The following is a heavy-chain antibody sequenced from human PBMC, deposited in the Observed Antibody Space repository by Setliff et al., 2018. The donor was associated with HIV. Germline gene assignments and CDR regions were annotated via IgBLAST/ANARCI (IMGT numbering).Heavy chain of an antibody. V-gene: IGHV1-18*01. CDR3: GAGGYQNAFDI. CDR2: ISAYNGDT. CDR1: GYTFSSYG. Sequence: GASVKVCCKASGYTFSSYGISWVRQAPGQGLEWVGWISAYNGDTKYAQKLQGRVTMTTDTSTSTAYMELRSLRSDDTAVYYCGAGGYQNAFDIWGQGTMVTVSS. J-gene: IGHJ3*02. D-gene: IGHD3-22*01.